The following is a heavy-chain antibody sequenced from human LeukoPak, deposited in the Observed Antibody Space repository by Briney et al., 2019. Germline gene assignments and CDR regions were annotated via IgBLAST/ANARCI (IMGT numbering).Heavy chain of an antibody. CDR2: IYYSGST. Sequence: PSETLSLTCTVSGGSVSSGSYYWSWIRQPPGKGLGWIGYIYYSGSTNYNPSLKSRVTISVDTSKNQFSLKLSSVTAADTDVYYCARARSTSCYFCFDYWGQGTLVTVSS. CDR3: ARARSTSCYFCFDY. D-gene: IGHD2-2*01. J-gene: IGHJ4*02. V-gene: IGHV4-61*01. CDR1: GGSVSSGSYY.